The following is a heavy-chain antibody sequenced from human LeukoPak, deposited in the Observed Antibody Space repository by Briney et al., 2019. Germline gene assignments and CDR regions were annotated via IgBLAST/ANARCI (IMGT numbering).Heavy chain of an antibody. CDR1: GLKFDDYS. Sequence: GRSLRLSCVASGLKFDDYSMHWVRQAPGKGLEWVSGINRNSDSIIYADSVKGRFTISKDNAKNSLYLQMNSLRAEDTAVYYCASKWGILTGHDAFDIWGQGTMVTVSS. CDR2: INRNSDSI. CDR3: ASKWGILTGHDAFDI. V-gene: IGHV3-9*01. J-gene: IGHJ3*02. D-gene: IGHD3-9*01.